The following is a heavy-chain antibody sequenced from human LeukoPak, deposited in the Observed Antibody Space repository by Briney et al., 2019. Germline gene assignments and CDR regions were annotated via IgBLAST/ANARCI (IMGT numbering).Heavy chain of an antibody. CDR2: IYSGGST. Sequence: GGSLRLSCAASGFIVSNNYMSWVRQAPGKGLEWVSVIYSGGSTFYADSVKGRFTISRDNSKNTLYLQMNSLRAEDTAVYYCASDSYSPEYFQHWGQGTLVTVSS. D-gene: IGHD2-15*01. J-gene: IGHJ1*01. CDR3: ASDSYSPEYFQH. CDR1: GFIVSNNY. V-gene: IGHV3-66*01.